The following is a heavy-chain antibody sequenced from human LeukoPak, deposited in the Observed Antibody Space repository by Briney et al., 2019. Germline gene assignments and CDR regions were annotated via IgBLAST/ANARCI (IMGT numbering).Heavy chain of an antibody. CDR1: GGSISSYY. CDR3: ARERHGYHFDY. Sequence: SETLSLTCTVCGGSISSYYWIGILQPPGKGLEGRGYIYYSGNTNYNPSLKSRGTISLDTAKNQFSMKLSSVTAADTAVYYCARERHGYHFDYWGQGTLVTVSS. D-gene: IGHD5-24*01. J-gene: IGHJ4*02. V-gene: IGHV4-59*01. CDR2: IYYSGNT.